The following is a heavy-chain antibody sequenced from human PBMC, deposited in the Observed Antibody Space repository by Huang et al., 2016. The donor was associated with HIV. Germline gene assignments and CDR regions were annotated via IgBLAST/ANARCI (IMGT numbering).Heavy chain of an antibody. D-gene: IGHD2-21*02. CDR1: GYTFTGYS. CDR3: ARDTYCGGDCYSGYFDS. CDR2: INPNNGVT. V-gene: IGHV1-2*02. J-gene: IGHJ4*02. Sequence: QVQLVQSGAEVKKPGASVRVSCETSGYTFTGYSLNWVRQAPGQGLEWLGWINPNNGVTKYAQKFQGRVSMTRDTSISTAYMELSCLTSDDTAVYFCARDTYCGGDCYSGYFDSWGQGTLVTVSS.